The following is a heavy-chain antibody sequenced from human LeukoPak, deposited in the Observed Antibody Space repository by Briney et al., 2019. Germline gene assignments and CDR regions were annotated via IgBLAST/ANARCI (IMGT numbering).Heavy chain of an antibody. CDR3: ARYRLGWFDP. Sequence: SQTLSLTCTASGGSISSSDYFWSWIRQPAGKGLEWIGRINSRGSTNYNPSLKSRVTLSVDTSKNQFSLKLTSVTVADTAVYYCARYRLGWFDPWGQGTLVSVSS. CDR1: GGSISSSDYF. D-gene: IGHD6-25*01. J-gene: IGHJ5*02. CDR2: INSRGST. V-gene: IGHV4-61*02.